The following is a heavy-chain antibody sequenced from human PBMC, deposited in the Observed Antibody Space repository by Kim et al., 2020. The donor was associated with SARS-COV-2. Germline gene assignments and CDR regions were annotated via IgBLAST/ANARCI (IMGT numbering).Heavy chain of an antibody. CDR3: ARGLSTFYDRPPGDAFDI. J-gene: IGHJ3*02. V-gene: IGHV3-21*01. CDR1: GFTFSSYS. CDR2: ISSSSSYI. Sequence: GGSLRLSCAASGFTFSSYSMNWVRQAPGKGLEWVSSISSSSSYIYYADSVKGRFTISRDNAKNSLYLQMNSLRAEDTAVYYCARGLSTFYDRPPGDAFDIWGQGTMVTVSS. D-gene: IGHD3-22*01.